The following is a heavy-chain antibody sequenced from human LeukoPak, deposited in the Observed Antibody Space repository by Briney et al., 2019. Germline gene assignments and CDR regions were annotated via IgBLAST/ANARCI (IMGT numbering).Heavy chain of an antibody. CDR2: IWYDGSNK. Sequence: PGGSLRLSCAASGFTFSSYGMHWVRQAPGKGLEWVAFIWYDGSNKYYADSVRGRVTISRDNSKNTLYLQMNSLRAEDTAVYYCAKMDGLDYWGQGTLVTVSS. CDR1: GFTFSSYG. CDR3: AKMDGLDY. D-gene: IGHD3/OR15-3a*01. J-gene: IGHJ4*02. V-gene: IGHV3-30*02.